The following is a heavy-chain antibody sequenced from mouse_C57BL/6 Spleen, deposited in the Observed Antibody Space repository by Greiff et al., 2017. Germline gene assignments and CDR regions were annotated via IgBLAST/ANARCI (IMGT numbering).Heavy chain of an antibody. J-gene: IGHJ2*01. CDR2: IDPNSGGT. CDR1: GYTFTSYW. V-gene: IGHV1-72*01. D-gene: IGHD1-1*01. Sequence: QVHVKQPGAELVKPGASVKLSCKASGYTFTSYWMHWVQQRPGRGLEWIGRIDPNSGGTKYNEKFKSKATLTVDKPSSTAYMQLSSLTSEDSAVYYWARWKNYDYYGSSGYFDYWGQGTTLTVSS. CDR3: ARWKNYDYYGSSGYFDY.